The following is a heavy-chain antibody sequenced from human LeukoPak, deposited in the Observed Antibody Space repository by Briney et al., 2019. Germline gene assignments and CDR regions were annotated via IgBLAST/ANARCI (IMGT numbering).Heavy chain of an antibody. V-gene: IGHV1-18*04. CDR2: VSTHNGYT. CDR1: GYTFTGYY. D-gene: IGHD3-16*01. Sequence: GASVKVSCKASGYTFTGYYMHWVRQAPGQGLEWMGWVSTHNGYTKYAQKFQGRVTMTTDTSTSTAYMELGSLRSDDTAVYYCARGLGIISCCESLNWFDPWGQGTLVSVSS. J-gene: IGHJ5*02. CDR3: ARGLGIISCCESLNWFDP.